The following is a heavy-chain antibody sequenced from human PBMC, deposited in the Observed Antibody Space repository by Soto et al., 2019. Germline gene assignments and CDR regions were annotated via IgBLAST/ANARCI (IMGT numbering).Heavy chain of an antibody. J-gene: IGHJ4*02. Sequence: GGSLRLSCAASGFMFRSYAMHWVRQAPGKGLEWVAGIWYDGSTKYYGDSVKGRYSISRDNSKNMLDLQMNSLRAEDTAVYYCARVASSSSWHIPHFDQWGQGTLVTVSS. CDR1: GFMFRSYA. D-gene: IGHD6-13*01. V-gene: IGHV3-33*01. CDR3: ARVASSSSWHIPHFDQ. CDR2: IWYDGSTK.